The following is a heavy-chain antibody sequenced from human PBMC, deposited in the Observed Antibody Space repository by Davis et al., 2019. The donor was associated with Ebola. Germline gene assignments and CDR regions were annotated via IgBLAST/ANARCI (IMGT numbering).Heavy chain of an antibody. J-gene: IGHJ6*02. CDR2: ISAYNGNT. D-gene: IGHD3-16*01. V-gene: IGHV1-18*01. Sequence: ASVKVSCKASGYTFTSYGISWVRQAPGQGLEWMGWISAYNGNTNYAQKLQGRVTMTKDTSTSKAYIELRSLRSDDTAVYYCARLKLHYGMDVWGQGTTVTVSS. CDR1: GYTFTSYG. CDR3: ARLKLHYGMDV.